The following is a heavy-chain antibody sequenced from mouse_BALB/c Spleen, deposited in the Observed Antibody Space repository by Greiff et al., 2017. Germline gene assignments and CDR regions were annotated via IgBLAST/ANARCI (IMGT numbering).Heavy chain of an antibody. V-gene: IGHV1-14*01. CDR2: INPYNDGT. J-gene: IGHJ3*01. Sequence: EVKLMESGPELVKPGASVKMSCKASGYTFTSYVMHWVKQKPGQGLEWIGYINPYNDGTKYNEKFKGKATLTSDKSSSTAYMELSSLTSEDSAVYYCARPDYDVAWFAYWGQGTLVTVSA. CDR3: ARPDYDVAWFAY. D-gene: IGHD2-4*01. CDR1: GYTFTSYV.